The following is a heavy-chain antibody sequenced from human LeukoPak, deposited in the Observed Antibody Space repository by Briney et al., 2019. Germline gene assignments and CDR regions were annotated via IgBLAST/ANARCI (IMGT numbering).Heavy chain of an antibody. J-gene: IGHJ4*02. D-gene: IGHD4-23*01. V-gene: IGHV3-21*01. Sequence: PGGSLRLSCAASGFTFSSYSMNWVRQAPGKGLEWVSSISSSSSYIYYADSVKGRFTISRDNAKNSLYLQMNSLRAEDTAVYYCARDRLSYGGNSGSFDYWGQGTLVTVSS. CDR2: ISSSSSYI. CDR3: ARDRLSYGGNSGSFDY. CDR1: GFTFSSYS.